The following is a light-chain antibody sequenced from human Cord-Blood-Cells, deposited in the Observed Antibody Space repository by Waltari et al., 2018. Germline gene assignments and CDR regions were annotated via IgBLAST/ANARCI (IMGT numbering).Light chain of an antibody. Sequence: EIVLTQSPAPLSLSPGERATLSCTASQSVSSYLAWYQQKPGQAPRLLIYDASNRATGIPARFSGSVSGTDFTLTISGLEPEDFAVYYCQQRSNWPLTFGGGTKVEIK. CDR3: QQRSNWPLT. V-gene: IGKV3-11*01. CDR1: QSVSSY. J-gene: IGKJ4*01. CDR2: DAS.